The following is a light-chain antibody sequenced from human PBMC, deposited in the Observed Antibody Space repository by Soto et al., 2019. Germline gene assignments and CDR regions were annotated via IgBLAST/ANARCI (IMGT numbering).Light chain of an antibody. CDR1: SSDVGGYNY. Sequence: QSALTQPPSASGSPGQSVTISCTGTSSDVGGYNYVSWYQQHPGKAPKLMIYEVSKRPSVVPDRFSGSKSGNTASLTVSGLQAEDEADYYCSSYAGSNNFPYFFGTGTKVTVL. J-gene: IGLJ1*01. V-gene: IGLV2-8*01. CDR2: EVS. CDR3: SSYAGSNNFPYF.